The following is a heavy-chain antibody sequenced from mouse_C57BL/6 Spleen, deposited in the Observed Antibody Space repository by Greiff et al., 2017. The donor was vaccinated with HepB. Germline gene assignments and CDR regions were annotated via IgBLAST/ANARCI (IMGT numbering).Heavy chain of an antibody. CDR2: IWWDDDK. Sequence: ESGPGILQPSQTLSLTCSFSGFSLSTFGMGVGWIRQPSGKGLEWLAHIWWDDDKYYNPALKSRLTISKDTSKNQVFLKIANVDTADTATYYCARSYYYGSSYYFDYWGQGTTLTVSS. J-gene: IGHJ2*01. V-gene: IGHV8-8*01. CDR3: ARSYYYGSSYYFDY. CDR1: GFSLSTFGMG. D-gene: IGHD1-1*01.